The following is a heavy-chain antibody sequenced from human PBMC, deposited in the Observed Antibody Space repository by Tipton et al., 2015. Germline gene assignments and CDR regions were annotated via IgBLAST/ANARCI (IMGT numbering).Heavy chain of an antibody. CDR2: ISSSGRTI. V-gene: IGHV3-11*01. D-gene: IGHD5-12*01. J-gene: IGHJ4*02. CDR1: GFSFNDYY. Sequence: SLRLSCAASGFSFNDYYMNWIRQAPGKGLEWISYISSSGRTIYYADSVKGRFTISRDNAKNSLYVQMNSLRAEDTALYFCVRGYRRYFDSWGQGTLVTVAS. CDR3: VRGYRRYFDS.